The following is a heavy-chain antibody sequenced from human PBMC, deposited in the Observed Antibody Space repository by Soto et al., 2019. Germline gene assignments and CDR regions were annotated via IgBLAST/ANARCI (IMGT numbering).Heavy chain of an antibody. CDR2: VYWDDDK. V-gene: IGHV2-5*02. Sequence: QITLKESGPSLVRPTQTLTLTCTFSGFSLSTNKVGVGWIRQPPGKALEWLALVYWDDDKRYSPSLKNRLTTPKDPPKTRVALTLTTWDPWNTATNNFPPTPYPTSGKFDYWAQETWSP. D-gene: IGHD2-2*01. CDR1: GFSLSTNKVG. J-gene: IGHJ4*02. CDR3: PPTPYPTSGKFDY.